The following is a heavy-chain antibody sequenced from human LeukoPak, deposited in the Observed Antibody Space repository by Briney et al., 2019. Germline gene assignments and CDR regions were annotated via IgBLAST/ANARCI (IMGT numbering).Heavy chain of an antibody. CDR3: ARGRRRGYSYGLYYYYYGMDV. CDR1: GGSISSGGYS. Sequence: SETLSLTCAVSGGSISSGGYSWSWIRQPPGKGLEWIGYIYHSGSTYYNPSLKSRVTISVDRSKNQFSLKLSSVTAADTAVYYCARGRRRGYSYGLYYYYYGMDVWGQGTTVTVSS. CDR2: IYHSGST. D-gene: IGHD5-18*01. V-gene: IGHV4-30-2*01. J-gene: IGHJ6*02.